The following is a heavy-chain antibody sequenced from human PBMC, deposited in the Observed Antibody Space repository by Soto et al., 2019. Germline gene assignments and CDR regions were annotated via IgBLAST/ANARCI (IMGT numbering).Heavy chain of an antibody. V-gene: IGHV1-69*01. D-gene: IGHD2-15*01. J-gene: IGHJ4*02. CDR3: ARDRCSGGSCYPLFDY. Sequence: QVQLVQSGAEVKKPGSSVKVSCEASGGTFSSYAISWVRQAPGQGLEWMGGIIPIFGTANYAQKFQGRVTITADESTSTAYMELSSLRSEDTAVYYCARDRCSGGSCYPLFDYWGQGTLVTVSS. CDR1: GGTFSSYA. CDR2: IIPIFGTA.